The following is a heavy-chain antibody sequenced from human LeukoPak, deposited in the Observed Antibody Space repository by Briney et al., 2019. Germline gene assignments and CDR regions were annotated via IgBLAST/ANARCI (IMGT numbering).Heavy chain of an antibody. CDR1: GGTFSSYA. V-gene: IGHV1-69*13. J-gene: IGHJ5*02. D-gene: IGHD3-22*01. CDR3: ARERSYYYDSSGLDSWFDP. Sequence: ASVKVSCKASGGTFSSYAISWVRQAPGQGLEWMGGIIPIFGTANYAQKFQGRVTITADESTSTAYMELSSLRSEDTAVYYCARERSYYYDSSGLDSWFDPWGQGTLVTVSS. CDR2: IIPIFGTA.